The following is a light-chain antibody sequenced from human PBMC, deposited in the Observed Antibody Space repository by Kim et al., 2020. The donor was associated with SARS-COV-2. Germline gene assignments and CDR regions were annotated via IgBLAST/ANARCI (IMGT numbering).Light chain of an antibody. J-gene: IGKJ2*01. Sequence: PGGRATLSCRSSHIISSEFLAWYQQKSGQPPRLLIFGASNRAAGIPDRFSGGGSGTDFTLTITRLEPADSALYYCQQYTTSPPAYTFGPGTKLEI. CDR2: GAS. CDR1: HIISSEF. V-gene: IGKV3-20*01. CDR3: QQYTTSPPAYT.